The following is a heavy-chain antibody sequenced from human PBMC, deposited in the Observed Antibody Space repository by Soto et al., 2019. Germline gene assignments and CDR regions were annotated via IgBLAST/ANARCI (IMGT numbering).Heavy chain of an antibody. CDR3: ARDPSEGRVGNWFES. Sequence: EVQLVESGGGLVKPGGSLRLSCAASGFTFSRYGMNWVRQAPGKGLEWVSSISSSTSYVYYADSVKGRFSVSRDNVKKILSLEMYALRTEDTAVYYCARDPSEGRVGNWFESWGQGTLVTVSS. CDR2: ISSSTSYV. V-gene: IGHV3-21*01. D-gene: IGHD2-2*01. CDR1: GFTFSRYG. J-gene: IGHJ5*01.